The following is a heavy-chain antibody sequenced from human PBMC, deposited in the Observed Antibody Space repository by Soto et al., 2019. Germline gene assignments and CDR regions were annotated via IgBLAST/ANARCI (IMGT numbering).Heavy chain of an antibody. J-gene: IGHJ4*02. CDR1: GFTFSSYG. Sequence: PGGSLRLSCAASGFTFSSYGMHWVRQAPGKGLEWVAVISYDASNKYYADSVKGRFTISGENSKNTLYLQMNSLRAEDTAVYYCAKHVYLDYWGQGTLVTVSS. CDR3: AKHVYLDY. V-gene: IGHV3-30*18. D-gene: IGHD1-20*01. CDR2: ISYDASNK.